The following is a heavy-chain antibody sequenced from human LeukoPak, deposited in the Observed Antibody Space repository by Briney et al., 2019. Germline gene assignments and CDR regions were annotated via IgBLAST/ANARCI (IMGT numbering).Heavy chain of an antibody. CDR1: GYTFTSYG. V-gene: IGHV1-18*01. CDR3: AAFEGATGYFDY. D-gene: IGHD1-26*01. CDR2: ISAYNGNT. J-gene: IGHJ4*02. Sequence: ASVKVSCKASGYTFTSYGISWVRQAPGQGLEWMGWISAYNGNTNYAQRLQGRVTMTTDTSTSTAYMELRSLRSDDTAVYYCAAFEGATGYFDYWGQGTLVTVSS.